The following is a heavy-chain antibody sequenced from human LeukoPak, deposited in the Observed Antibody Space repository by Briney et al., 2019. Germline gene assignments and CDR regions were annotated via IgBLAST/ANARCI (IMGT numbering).Heavy chain of an antibody. J-gene: IGHJ4*02. CDR1: GFTFSSYG. CDR2: IWYDGSNK. V-gene: IGHV3-33*01. D-gene: IGHD3-10*01. CDR3: ARGVLPY. Sequence: GRSLRLSCAASGFTFSSYGMHWVRQAPGKGLEWVAVIWYDGSNKYYADSVKGRSTISRDNSKNSLYLQMNSLRAEDTAVYYCARGVLPYWGQGTLVTVSS.